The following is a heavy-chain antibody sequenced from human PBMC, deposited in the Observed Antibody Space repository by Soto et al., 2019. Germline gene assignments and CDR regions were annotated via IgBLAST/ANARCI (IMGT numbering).Heavy chain of an antibody. D-gene: IGHD1-7*01. V-gene: IGHV3-23*01. CDR3: AKNQERELPRVIDF. CDR1: GLTFSNYA. J-gene: IGHJ4*02. Sequence: LRLSCATSGLTFSNYAMSWVRQAPGGGLEWVSSMSGSSSTTYYADSVRGRFTISRDRSKNTLYLQMSSLRAEDTALYYCAKNQERELPRVIDFWGQGTLVTVS. CDR2: MSGSSSTT.